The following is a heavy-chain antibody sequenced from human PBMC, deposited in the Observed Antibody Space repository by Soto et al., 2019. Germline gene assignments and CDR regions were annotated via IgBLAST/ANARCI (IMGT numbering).Heavy chain of an antibody. CDR3: ARPSPRYCSGGSCLEFPDAFDI. D-gene: IGHD2-15*01. J-gene: IGHJ3*02. CDR2: INHSGST. CDR1: GGSFSDYY. V-gene: IGHV4-34*01. Sequence: SETLSLTCAVYGGSFSDYYWSWIRQPPGKGLEWIGEINHSGSTNYNPSLKSRVTISVDPSKSQFSLRLSSVTAADTAVYYCARPSPRYCSGGSCLEFPDAFDIWGQGTMVTVSS.